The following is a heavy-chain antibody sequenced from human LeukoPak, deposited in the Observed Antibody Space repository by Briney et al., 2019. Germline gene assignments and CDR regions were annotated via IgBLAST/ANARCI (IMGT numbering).Heavy chain of an antibody. Sequence: GGSLRLSCAASGFTFSSYGMHWVRQAPGKGLEWVAFIRYDGSNKYYADSVKGRFTISRDNAKNSLYLQMNSLRAEDTAVYYCARRYCSSTSCYADYWGQGTLVTVSS. D-gene: IGHD2-2*01. CDR3: ARRYCSSTSCYADY. CDR2: IRYDGSNK. J-gene: IGHJ4*02. CDR1: GFTFSSYG. V-gene: IGHV3-30*02.